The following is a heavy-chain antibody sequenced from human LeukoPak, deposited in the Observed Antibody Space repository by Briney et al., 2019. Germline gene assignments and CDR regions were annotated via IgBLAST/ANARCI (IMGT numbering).Heavy chain of an antibody. J-gene: IGHJ4*02. CDR1: GYTFTGYY. V-gene: IGHV1-2*02. Sequence: GASVKVSCKASGYTFTGYYMHWVRQAPGQGLEWMGWINPNSGGTNYAQKFQGRVTMTRDTSISTAYMELSSLRSDDTAVYYCARGKYYDFWSGYYKDYWGQGTLVTVSS. D-gene: IGHD3-3*01. CDR3: ARGKYYDFWSGYYKDY. CDR2: INPNSGGT.